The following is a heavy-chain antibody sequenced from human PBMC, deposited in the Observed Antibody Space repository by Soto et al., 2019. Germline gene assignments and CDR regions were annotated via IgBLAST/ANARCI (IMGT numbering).Heavy chain of an antibody. CDR2: IYPGDSDT. Sequence: GESLKICCKGSGYRFTSYWIGWVRQMPGKGLEWMGIIYPGDSDTRYSPSFQGQVTISADKSISTAYLQWSSPKASDTAMYYCARQEGSGWSRGGRDYYSDVMDVWGQVTMVTVSS. J-gene: IGHJ6*02. V-gene: IGHV5-51*01. CDR3: ARQEGSGWSRGGRDYYSDVMDV. CDR1: GYRFTSYW. D-gene: IGHD6-19*01.